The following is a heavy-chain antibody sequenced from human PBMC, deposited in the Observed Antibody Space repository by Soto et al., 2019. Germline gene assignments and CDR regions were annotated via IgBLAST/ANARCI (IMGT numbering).Heavy chain of an antibody. V-gene: IGHV1-2*02. D-gene: IGHD5-12*01. CDR1: GYTFTNYY. CDR2: INPNSGGT. J-gene: IGHJ6*03. Sequence: GASVKVSCKTSGYTFTNYYIHWVRQAPGQGLEWMGWINPNSGGTKYAQKLQGRVTMTTDTSTSTAYMELRSLRSDDTAVYYCARVGSGYVPYYYMDVWGKGTTVTVSS. CDR3: ARVGSGYVPYYYMDV.